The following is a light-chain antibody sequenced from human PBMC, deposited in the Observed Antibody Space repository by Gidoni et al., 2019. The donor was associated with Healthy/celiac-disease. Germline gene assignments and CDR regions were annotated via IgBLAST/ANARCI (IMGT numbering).Light chain of an antibody. CDR2: KDS. V-gene: IGLV3-25*03. CDR1: AFTKQY. CDR3: QSADSSGTYEV. J-gene: IGLJ3*02. Sequence: SYELKQPPSVSVSPGQTARITCSGDAFTKQYAYWYQQNPVQAPVLVIYKDSERPSGIPERFSGSSSGTTVTLTISGVQAEDEADYYCQSADSSGTYEVFGGGTKLTVL.